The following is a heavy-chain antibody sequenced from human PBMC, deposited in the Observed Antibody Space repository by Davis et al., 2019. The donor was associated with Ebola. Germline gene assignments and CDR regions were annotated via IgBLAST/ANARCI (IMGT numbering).Heavy chain of an antibody. Sequence: AASVKVSCKASGGTFGSYVINWVRQAPGQGLEWMGFIIPLFGTTEYAQSFQGRLTITADRSTSAAYMELTTLSSEDTAIYYCARGDVDGSGSSSQFDPWGQGTLVTVSS. CDR2: IIPLFGTT. J-gene: IGHJ5*02. CDR3: ARGDVDGSGSSSQFDP. D-gene: IGHD3-10*01. V-gene: IGHV1-69*06. CDR1: GGTFGSYV.